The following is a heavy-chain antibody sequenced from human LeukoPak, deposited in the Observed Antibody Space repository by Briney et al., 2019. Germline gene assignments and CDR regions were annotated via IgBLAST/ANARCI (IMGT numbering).Heavy chain of an antibody. D-gene: IGHD2-21*02. Sequence: SETLSLTCTVSGGSISSYYWSWIRQPPGKGLEWIGYIYYSGSTNYNPSLKSRVTISVDTSKNQFSLKLSSVTAADTAVYYCAREIGQFDFLAYCGGDCYSSYYYYGMDVWGQGTTVTVSS. V-gene: IGHV4-59*01. CDR3: AREIGQFDFLAYCGGDCYSSYYYYGMDV. J-gene: IGHJ6*02. CDR2: IYYSGST. CDR1: GGSISSYY.